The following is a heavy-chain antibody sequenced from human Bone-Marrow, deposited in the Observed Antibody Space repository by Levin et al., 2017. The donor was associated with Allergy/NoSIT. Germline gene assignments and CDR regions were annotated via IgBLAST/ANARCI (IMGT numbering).Heavy chain of an antibody. V-gene: IGHV3-15*01. D-gene: IGHD5-18*01. CDR1: GFTFSNAW. CDR3: TVYSYGSSVS. J-gene: IGHJ5*02. CDR2: IKSKTADGTT. Sequence: GGSLRLSCAASGFTFSNAWMSWVRQAPGKGLEWVGRIKSKTADGTTDYAAPVKGRFTISRDDSRNTLYLEMNNLKTEDTAVYYCTVYSYGSSVSWGQGTLVTASS.